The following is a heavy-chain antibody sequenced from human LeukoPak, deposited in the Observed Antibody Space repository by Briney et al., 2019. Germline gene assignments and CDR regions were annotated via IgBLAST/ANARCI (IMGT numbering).Heavy chain of an antibody. D-gene: IGHD4-17*01. CDR2: ISGSGGST. J-gene: IGHJ4*02. CDR3: AKKTTVTSFDY. V-gene: IGHV3-23*01. Sequence: GGSLRLSCAASGFTFSSYAMSWVRQAPGKGLEWVSAISGSGGSTYYAGSVKGRFTISRDNSKNTLYLQMNSLRAEGTAVYYCAKKTTVTSFDYWGQGTLVTVSS. CDR1: GFTFSSYA.